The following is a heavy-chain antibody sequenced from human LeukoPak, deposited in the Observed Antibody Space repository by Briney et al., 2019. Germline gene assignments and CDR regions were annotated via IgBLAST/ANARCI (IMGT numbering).Heavy chain of an antibody. V-gene: IGHV3-74*01. CDR1: GFTFSSYW. D-gene: IGHD6-13*01. CDR3: ARAKYSSSWYERTEYFQH. CDR2: INSDGSST. Sequence: PGGSLRLSCAASGFTFSSYWMHWVRQAPGKGLVWVSRINSDGSSTSYADSVKGRFTISRDNAKNTLYLQMNSLRAEDTAVYYCARAKYSSSWYERTEYFQHWGQGILVTVSS. J-gene: IGHJ1*01.